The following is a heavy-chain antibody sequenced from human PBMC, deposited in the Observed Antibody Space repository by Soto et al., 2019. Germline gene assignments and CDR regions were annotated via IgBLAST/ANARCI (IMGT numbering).Heavy chain of an antibody. Sequence: EVQLLESGGGLAQPGGSLRLSCAASGFTFSSYAMSWVRQAPGKGLEWISAISTSGGSTYYADSVKGRFTISRDNSKNTLYLQLNSLRAEDTAIYYCARCTGGAGYHSGSDFDYWGQGTLVTVSS. CDR2: ISTSGGST. V-gene: IGHV3-23*01. CDR3: ARCTGGAGYHSGSDFDY. CDR1: GFTFSSYA. J-gene: IGHJ4*02. D-gene: IGHD2-8*02.